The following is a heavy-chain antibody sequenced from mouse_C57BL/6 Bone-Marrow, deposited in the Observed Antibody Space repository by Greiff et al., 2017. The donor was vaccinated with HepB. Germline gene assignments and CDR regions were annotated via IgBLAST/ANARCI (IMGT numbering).Heavy chain of an antibody. J-gene: IGHJ2*01. D-gene: IGHD2-2*01. CDR3: ARDGYYFDY. CDR2: ISYDGSN. Sequence: EVQLVESGPGLVKPSQSLSLTCSVTGYSITSGYYWNWIRQFPGNKLEWMGYISYDGSNNYNPPLKNRISITRDTSKNQFFLKLNSVTTEDTATYYCARDGYYFDYWGQGTTLTVSS. V-gene: IGHV3-6*01. CDR1: GYSITSGYY.